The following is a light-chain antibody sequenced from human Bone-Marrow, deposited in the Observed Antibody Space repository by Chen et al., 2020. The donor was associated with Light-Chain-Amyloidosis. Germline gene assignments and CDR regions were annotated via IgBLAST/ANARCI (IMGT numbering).Light chain of an antibody. V-gene: IGKV3-20*01. J-gene: IGKJ5*01. CDR2: GPS. CDR3: QHFVPSAPVT. Sequence: EMVLTQCPCTLSLSLGERATLSCRASQSITASYFAWSHQKPGQAPRLLMFGPSNRATGIPDRFSGSGSGADFTLPISRLEPEDFAVYYCQHFVPSAPVTFGQGTRLEIK. CDR1: QSITASY.